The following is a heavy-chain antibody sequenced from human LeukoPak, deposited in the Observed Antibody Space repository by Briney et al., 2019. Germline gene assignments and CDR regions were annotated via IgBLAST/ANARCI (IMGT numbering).Heavy chain of an antibody. CDR3: ARKSYGYLGY. Sequence: KPSETLSLTCTVSGGSFSTYFWSWVRQPAGKGLEWIGRISVSGSPDYNPSLKSRVTVSVDTSKNQFSLTLTSVTAADTAVYYCARKSYGYLGYWGQGTLVTVSS. J-gene: IGHJ4*02. CDR2: ISVSGSP. V-gene: IGHV4-4*07. D-gene: IGHD5-18*01. CDR1: GGSFSTYF.